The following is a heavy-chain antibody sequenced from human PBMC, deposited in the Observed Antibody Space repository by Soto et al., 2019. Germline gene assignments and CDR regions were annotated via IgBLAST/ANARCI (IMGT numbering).Heavy chain of an antibody. CDR1: GFTFSSYA. Sequence: GGSLRLSCAASGFTFSSYAMSWVRQAPGKGLEWVSGISGSGDYTYYADSVKGRFTISRDTSKNMLYLQMNSLRGEDTAVYYCAKDVLWESLFPYYFDYWGQGTLVTVSS. CDR2: ISGSGDYT. J-gene: IGHJ4*02. CDR3: AKDVLWESLFPYYFDY. V-gene: IGHV3-23*01. D-gene: IGHD2-21*01.